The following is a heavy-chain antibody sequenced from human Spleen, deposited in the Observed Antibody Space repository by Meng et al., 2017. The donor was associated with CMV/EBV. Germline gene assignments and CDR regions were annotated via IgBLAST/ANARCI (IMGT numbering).Heavy chain of an antibody. Sequence: SISSKNWWSWVRQPPGKGLEWMGDIEQRGSPNYNPSLKSRVTISVDKSTNQFSLELNFVTAADTAVYFCARSNIVVVPAVGDWCDPWGQGTLVTVSS. CDR1: SISSKNW. CDR2: IEQRGSP. D-gene: IGHD2-2*01. J-gene: IGHJ5*02. CDR3: ARSNIVVVPAVGDWCDP. V-gene: IGHV4-4*01.